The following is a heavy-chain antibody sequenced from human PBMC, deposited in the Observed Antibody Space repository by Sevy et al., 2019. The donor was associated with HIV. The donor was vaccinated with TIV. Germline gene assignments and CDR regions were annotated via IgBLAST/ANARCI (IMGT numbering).Heavy chain of an antibody. CDR1: GGTFSGYY. V-gene: IGHV4-34*08. J-gene: IGHJ4*02. CDR2: INHSGST. D-gene: IGHD3-3*01. CDR3: ATRSYDFWSGYYPHFDY. Sequence: SETLSLTCAVYGGTFSGYYWSWIGQPPGKGLEWIGEINHSGSTNYNPSLKSRVTISVDTSKNQFSLKLSSVTAADTAVYYCATRSYDFWSGYYPHFDYWGQGTLVTVSS.